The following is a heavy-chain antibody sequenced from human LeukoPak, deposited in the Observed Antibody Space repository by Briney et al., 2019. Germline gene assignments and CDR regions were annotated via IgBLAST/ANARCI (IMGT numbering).Heavy chain of an antibody. J-gene: IGHJ5*02. CDR3: ARGGITMVRGFDP. D-gene: IGHD3-10*01. V-gene: IGHV4-59*11. Sequence: SETLSLTCTVSGGSISSHYWSWIRQPPGKGLEWIGYIYYSGSTNYNPSLKSRVTISVDTSKNQFSLKLSSVTAADTAVYYCARGGITMVRGFDPWGQGTLVTVSS. CDR2: IYYSGST. CDR1: GGSISSHY.